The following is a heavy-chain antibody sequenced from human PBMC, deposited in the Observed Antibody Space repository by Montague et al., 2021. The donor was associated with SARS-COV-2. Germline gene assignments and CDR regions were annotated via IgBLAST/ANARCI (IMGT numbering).Heavy chain of an antibody. CDR2: ISWNSGSI. Sequence: SLRLSCAASGFTFDDSAMHWVRQAPGKGLEWVSGISWNSGSIGYXDSXKGRFTISRDNAKNSLYLQMNSLRAEDTALYYCAKAHYYDSSGYDNWGQGTLVTVSS. CDR3: AKAHYYDSSGYDN. CDR1: GFTFDDSA. J-gene: IGHJ4*02. D-gene: IGHD3-22*01. V-gene: IGHV3-9*01.